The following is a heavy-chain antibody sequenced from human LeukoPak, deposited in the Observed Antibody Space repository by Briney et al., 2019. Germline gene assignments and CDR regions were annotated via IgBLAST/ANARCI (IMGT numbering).Heavy chain of an antibody. V-gene: IGHV3-9*01. CDR3: AKDILAVAGNFDY. J-gene: IGHJ4*02. D-gene: IGHD6-19*01. CDR1: GFTFDDYA. CDR2: ISWNSGSI. Sequence: GGSLRLSCAASGFTFDDYAMHWVRHAPGTGLEWVSGISWNSGSIGYADSVKGRFTISGDNAKNSLYLQMNSLRAEDTALYYCAKDILAVAGNFDYWGQGTLVTVSS.